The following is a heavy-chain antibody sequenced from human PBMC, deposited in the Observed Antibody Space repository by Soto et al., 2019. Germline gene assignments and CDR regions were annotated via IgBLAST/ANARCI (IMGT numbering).Heavy chain of an antibody. CDR1: GFTFNNYA. J-gene: IGHJ4*02. CDR3: ARDKVSFCFDH. Sequence: PGGSLRLSCAASGFTFNNYAMHWVRQAPGKGLEWVAFISNDESNKYYADSVKGRFTISRDNSKNTLYLQMNSLRAEDTAIYYSARDKVSFCFDHWGQGTPVTVSS. CDR2: ISNDESNK. V-gene: IGHV3-30-3*01. D-gene: IGHD3-10*01.